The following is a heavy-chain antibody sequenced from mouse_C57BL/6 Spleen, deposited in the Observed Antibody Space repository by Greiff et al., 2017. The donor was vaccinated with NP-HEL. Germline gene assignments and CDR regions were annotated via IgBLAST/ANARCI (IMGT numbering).Heavy chain of an antibody. J-gene: IGHJ4*01. CDR2: ISSGGSYT. Sequence: EVKVVESGGDLVKPGGSLKLSCAASGFTFSSYGMPWVRQTPDKRLEWVATISSGGSYTYYPDSVKGRFTISRDNAKNTLYLQMSSLKSEDTAMYYCARQITTVVAKGAYYYAMDYWGQGTSVTVSS. V-gene: IGHV5-6*01. D-gene: IGHD1-1*01. CDR3: ARQITTVVAKGAYYYAMDY. CDR1: GFTFSSYG.